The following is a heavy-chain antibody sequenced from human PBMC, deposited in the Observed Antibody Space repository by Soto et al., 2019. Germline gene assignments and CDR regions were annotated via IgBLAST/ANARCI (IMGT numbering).Heavy chain of an antibody. CDR2: ISAAGVST. Sequence: EVQLLESGGDFVQPGGSLRLSCAASGFSFSNYAMLWVRQAPGKGLESISAISAAGVSTYYADSVQGRFTISRDNSKNTLXXQMNXLRXEXTXXXXXXXXXXXGXEGQWGRGTLVTVSS. CDR1: GFSFSNYA. J-gene: IGHJ4*02. CDR3: XXXXXXGXEGQ. V-gene: IGHV3-23*01.